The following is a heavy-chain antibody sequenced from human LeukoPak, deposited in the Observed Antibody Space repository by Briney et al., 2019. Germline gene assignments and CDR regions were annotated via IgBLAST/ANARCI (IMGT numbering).Heavy chain of an antibody. V-gene: IGHV3-15*07. D-gene: IGHD3/OR15-3a*01. CDR2: IKSKTDGGTT. CDR1: GFTFSNAW. Sequence: GGSLRLSCAASGFTFSNAWMNWVRQAPGKGLEWVGRIKSKTDGGTTHYADSVKGRFTISRDNSKNTLYLQMNSLRAEDTAVYYCAQFWTQPDAFNWFDPWGQGTLVTVSS. J-gene: IGHJ5*02. CDR3: AQFWTQPDAFNWFDP.